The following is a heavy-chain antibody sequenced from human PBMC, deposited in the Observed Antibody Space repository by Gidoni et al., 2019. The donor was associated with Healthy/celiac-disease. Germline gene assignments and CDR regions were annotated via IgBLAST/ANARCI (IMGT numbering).Heavy chain of an antibody. CDR1: GYTFTSYY. J-gene: IGHJ6*02. V-gene: IGHV1-46*01. CDR3: ARGGYYDSSGYYYPPWDYYYYGMDV. CDR2: INPSGGST. D-gene: IGHD3-22*01. Sequence: GAEVKKPGASVKVSCKASGYTFTSYYMHWVRQAPGQGLEWMGIINPSGGSTSYAQKFQGRVTMTRDTSTSTVYMELSSLRSEDTAVYYCARGGYYDSSGYYYPPWDYYYYGMDVWGQGTTVTVSS.